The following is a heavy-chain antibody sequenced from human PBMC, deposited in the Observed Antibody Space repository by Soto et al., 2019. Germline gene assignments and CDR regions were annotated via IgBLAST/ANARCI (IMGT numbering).Heavy chain of an antibody. D-gene: IGHD3-10*01. CDR1: GGSISSSSYY. Sequence: QLQLQESGPGLVKLSETLSLTCTVSGGSISSSSYYWGWIRQPPGKGLEWIGSIYYSGSTYYNPSLKSRVTISVDTSKNQFSLKLSSVTAADTAVYYCARQVNPWAQGAFDIWGQGTMVTVSS. CDR3: ARQVNPWAQGAFDI. J-gene: IGHJ3*02. CDR2: IYYSGST. V-gene: IGHV4-39*01.